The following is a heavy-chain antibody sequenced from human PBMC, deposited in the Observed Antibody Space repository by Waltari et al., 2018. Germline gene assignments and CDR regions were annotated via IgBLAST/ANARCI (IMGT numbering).Heavy chain of an antibody. D-gene: IGHD1-26*01. Sequence: EVRLLESGGGLVQPGGSLRLSCVASGFAVPSHAMPWVRQPPGKGLEWVSGINDNGRNTYYADSVKGRFTISRDNSNDILYLQMNSLRADDTAVYYCAKLPGSYYLYYFHYWGQGTLVTVSS. CDR3: AKLPGSYYLYYFHY. CDR2: INDNGRNT. CDR1: GFAVPSHA. J-gene: IGHJ4*02. V-gene: IGHV3-23*01.